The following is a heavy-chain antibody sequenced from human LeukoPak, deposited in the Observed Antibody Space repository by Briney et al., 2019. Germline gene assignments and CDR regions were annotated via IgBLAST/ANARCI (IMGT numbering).Heavy chain of an antibody. CDR3: ARDYYRGITIFGSVDY. J-gene: IGHJ4*02. Sequence: ASVKVSCKASGYTFTSYYMHWVRQAPGQGLEWMGIINPSGGSTSYARKFQGRVTMTRDTSTSTVYMELSSLRSEDTAVYYCARDYYRGITIFGSVDYWGQGTLVTVSS. CDR1: GYTFTSYY. V-gene: IGHV1-46*01. CDR2: INPSGGST. D-gene: IGHD3-9*01.